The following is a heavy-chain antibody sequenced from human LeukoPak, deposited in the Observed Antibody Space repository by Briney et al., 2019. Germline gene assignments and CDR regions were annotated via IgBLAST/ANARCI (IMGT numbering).Heavy chain of an antibody. J-gene: IGHJ5*02. CDR2: IILISTTA. CDR1: GGTLSTHA. CDR3: ATGRVSDTTLVSWFDT. Sequence: SSVKVSCKATGGTLSTHAFSWVRQAPGQGLELMGGIILISTTANYAQKFQDRVTITMDQHTTYMELSSLRSDDTAVYYCATGRVSDTTLVSWFDTWGQGTLVTVSS. V-gene: IGHV1-69*05. D-gene: IGHD5-18*01.